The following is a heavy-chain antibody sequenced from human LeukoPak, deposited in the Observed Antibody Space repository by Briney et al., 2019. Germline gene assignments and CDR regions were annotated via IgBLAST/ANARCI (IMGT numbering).Heavy chain of an antibody. CDR3: ARGEGYSSTWYQPHFDY. J-gene: IGHJ4*02. CDR1: GGYISSSNW. Sequence: SETLSLTCAVSGGYISSSNWWSWVRQAPGKGLDWIGEIFDSGSTKYNPSLKSRVTISVDKSKNQFSLKLSSVTAADTAVYYCARGEGYSSTWYQPHFDYWGQGILVTVSS. D-gene: IGHD6-13*01. V-gene: IGHV4-4*02. CDR2: IFDSGST.